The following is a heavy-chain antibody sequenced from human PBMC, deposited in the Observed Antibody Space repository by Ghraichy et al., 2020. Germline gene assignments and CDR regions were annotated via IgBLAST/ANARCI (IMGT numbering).Heavy chain of an antibody. CDR2: INSDGIRT. CDR1: GFTFSDYW. Sequence: GGSLRLSCAASGFTFSDYWMHWVRQAPGKGLEWVSRINSDGIRTTYADSVKGRFTISRDNAKNTLYLHMNSPRVEDTAGYFCARGSSTSCYYWGQGILVTVSS. D-gene: IGHD2-2*01. V-gene: IGHV3-74*03. CDR3: ARGSSTSCYY. J-gene: IGHJ4*02.